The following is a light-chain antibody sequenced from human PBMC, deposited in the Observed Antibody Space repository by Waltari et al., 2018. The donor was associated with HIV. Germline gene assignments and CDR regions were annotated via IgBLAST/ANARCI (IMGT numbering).Light chain of an antibody. CDR1: QSVSSS. CDR2: AAS. CDR3: QQRTNWPPSIT. J-gene: IGKJ5*01. V-gene: IGKV3-11*01. Sequence: EIVLTQSPAPLSLSPGERAPLSCRASQSVSSSLAWYQQKPGQAPRLLIYAASKRAPGIPARFSGSGSGTDFTLTISSLEPEDFAVYYCQQRTNWPPSITFGQGTRLEIK.